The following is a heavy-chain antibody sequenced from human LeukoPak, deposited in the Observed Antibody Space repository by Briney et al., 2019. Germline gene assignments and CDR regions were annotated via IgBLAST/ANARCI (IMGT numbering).Heavy chain of an antibody. CDR3: ARSPGYSSGWYVGEFDY. CDR1: GGSISSSSYY. J-gene: IGHJ4*02. CDR2: IYYSGST. D-gene: IGHD6-19*01. V-gene: IGHV4-39*06. Sequence: SETLSLTCTVSGGSISSSSYYWGWIRQPPGKGLEWIGSIYYSGSTYYNPSLKSRVTISVDTSKNQFTLKLSSVTAADTAVYYCARSPGYSSGWYVGEFDYWGQGTLVTVSS.